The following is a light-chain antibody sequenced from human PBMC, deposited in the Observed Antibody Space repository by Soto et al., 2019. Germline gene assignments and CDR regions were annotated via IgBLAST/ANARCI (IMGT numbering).Light chain of an antibody. CDR2: DAS. Sequence: EIGLTQSPGTLSLSPGERATLSCMASQSVSSSYLSWYQQKTGQAPRLIIYDASSSATGIPDRFSGSGSETDFTRTIRRLDLEDFAMYYSQQYGSARNFGQVTKLKIK. CDR3: QQYGSARN. V-gene: IGKV3-20*01. CDR1: QSVSSSY. J-gene: IGKJ2*01.